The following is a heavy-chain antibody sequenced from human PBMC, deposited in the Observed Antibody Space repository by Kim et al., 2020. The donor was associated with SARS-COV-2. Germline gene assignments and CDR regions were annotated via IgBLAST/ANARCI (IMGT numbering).Heavy chain of an antibody. J-gene: IGHJ6*02. D-gene: IGHD2-2*01. CDR1: GFTFSSYS. CDR3: ARDRRVPAGLYGMDV. CDR2: ISSSSSYI. Sequence: GGSLRLSCAASGFTFSSYSMNWVRQAPGKGLEWVSSISSSSSYIYYADSVKGRFTISRDNAKNSLYLQMNSLRAEDTAVYYCARDRRVPAGLYGMDVWGQGTTVTVSS. V-gene: IGHV3-21*01.